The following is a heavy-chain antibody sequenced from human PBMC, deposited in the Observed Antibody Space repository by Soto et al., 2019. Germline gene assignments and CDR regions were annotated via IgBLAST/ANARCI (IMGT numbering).Heavy chain of an antibody. CDR1: GGSFSGSY. D-gene: IGHD2-15*01. CDR2: INDSGST. CDR3: ARSLPRWQHNWFDP. J-gene: IGHJ5*02. Sequence: SGTLSLTCGVFGGSFSGSYWSWIRQPPGKGLEWIGEINDSGSTNYNPSLKSRVAISVDMSKNQFSLKLSSVTAADTAVYYCARSLPRWQHNWFDPWGPGTLVTVS. V-gene: IGHV4-34*01.